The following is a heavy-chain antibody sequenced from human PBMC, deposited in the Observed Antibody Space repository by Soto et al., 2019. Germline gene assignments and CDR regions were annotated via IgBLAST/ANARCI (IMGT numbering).Heavy chain of an antibody. CDR1: GYSFTSYW. V-gene: IGHV5-51*01. CDR2: IYPGDSDT. J-gene: IGHJ5*02. CDR3: ARNLSIEARPAWFDH. D-gene: IGHD6-6*01. Sequence: GESLKISCKGSGYSFTSYWIGWVRQMPGKGLEWMGIIYPGDSDTRYSPSFQGQVTISADKSISTAYLQWSSLKASDTAMYYCARNLSIEARPAWFDHWGQGTLVTVSS.